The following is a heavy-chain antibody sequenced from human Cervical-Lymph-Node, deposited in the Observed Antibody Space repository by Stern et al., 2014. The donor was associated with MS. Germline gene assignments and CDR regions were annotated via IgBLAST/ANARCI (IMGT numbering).Heavy chain of an antibody. CDR1: GFTVRRDY. V-gene: IGHV3-53*01. J-gene: IGHJ4*02. CDR3: ARDTSSPERSDW. D-gene: IGHD1-1*01. CDR2: ITNVGST. Sequence: EMQLVESGGGVIQPGGSLRLSCTASGFTVRRDYMTWVRQAPGKGLERVSLITNVGSTFYTDSVKGRFTISRDDSKNTVYLHMTSLRAEDTAMYYCARDTSSPERSDWWGQGTLVTVSS.